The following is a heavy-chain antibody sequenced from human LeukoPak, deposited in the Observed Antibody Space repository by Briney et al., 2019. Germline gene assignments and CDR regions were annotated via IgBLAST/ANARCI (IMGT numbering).Heavy chain of an antibody. D-gene: IGHD3-22*01. CDR2: IYYSGST. CDR3: ELYDSSGYTYFGY. CDR1: GGSISSSSYY. J-gene: IGHJ4*02. V-gene: IGHV4-39*07. Sequence: PSETLSLTCTVSGGSISSSSYYWGWIRQPPGKGLEWIGSIYYSGSTNYNPSLKSRVTISVDTSKNQFSLKLSSVTAADTAVYYCELYDSSGYTYFGYWGQGTLVTVSS.